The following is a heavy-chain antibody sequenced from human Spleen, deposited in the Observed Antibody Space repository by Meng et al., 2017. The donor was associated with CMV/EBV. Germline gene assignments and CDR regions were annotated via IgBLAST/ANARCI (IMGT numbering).Heavy chain of an antibody. CDR1: GYNFPGHY. Sequence: ASVKVSCKTSGYNFPGHYMHWLRQAPGQGLEWMGWIYPDTGGTHYSQNFQGRITVTRDTSIRTVYLELNSLRSDDTAMYYCARAYGSGSSIDQYYFDYWGQGTLVTVSS. J-gene: IGHJ4*02. D-gene: IGHD3-10*01. CDR2: IYPDTGGT. CDR3: ARAYGSGSSIDQYYFDY. V-gene: IGHV1-2*02.